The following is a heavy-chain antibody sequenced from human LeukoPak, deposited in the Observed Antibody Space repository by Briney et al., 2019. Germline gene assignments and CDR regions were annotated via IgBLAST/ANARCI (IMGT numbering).Heavy chain of an antibody. V-gene: IGHV3-7*01. J-gene: IGHJ4*02. Sequence: PGRSLRLSCAASGFTFSSYWMSWVRQAPGKGLEWVANIKQDGSEKYYVDSVKGRFTISRDNSKNTLYLQMNSLRAEDTAVYYCARGRITMVRGARGGTFDYWGQGTLVTVSS. CDR3: ARGRITMVRGARGGTFDY. D-gene: IGHD3-10*01. CDR1: GFTFSSYW. CDR2: IKQDGSEK.